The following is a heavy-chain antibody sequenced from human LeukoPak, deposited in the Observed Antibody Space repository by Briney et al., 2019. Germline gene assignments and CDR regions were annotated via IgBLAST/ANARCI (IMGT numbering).Heavy chain of an antibody. CDR3: TRVTSWRTGFDY. J-gene: IGHJ4*02. V-gene: IGHV3-9*01. CDR2: ITWNSDDM. CDR1: GFSFEAYG. D-gene: IGHD1-1*01. Sequence: GGSLRLSCAASGFSFEAYGMYWVRQTPGKGLEWVSGITWNSDDMAYADSVKGRFTISRDNAKNCLYLQMNSLTVEDTALYYCTRVTSWRTGFDYWGQGTLVTVSS.